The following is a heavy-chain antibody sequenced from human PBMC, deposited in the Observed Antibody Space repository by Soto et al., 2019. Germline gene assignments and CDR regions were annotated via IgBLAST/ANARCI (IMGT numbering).Heavy chain of an antibody. CDR1: GYSFSSYW. V-gene: IGHV5-51*01. D-gene: IGHD2-15*01. Sequence: GESLKISCKGSGYSFSSYWIGWVRQMPGKGLEWIGIIYPGDSDTTYNPSFQGQVTISADKSISTAYLQWSSLKASDTAMYYCARRGDCSGGSCYSDYYYGMDVWGQGTTVTV. J-gene: IGHJ6*02. CDR3: ARRGDCSGGSCYSDYYYGMDV. CDR2: IYPGDSDT.